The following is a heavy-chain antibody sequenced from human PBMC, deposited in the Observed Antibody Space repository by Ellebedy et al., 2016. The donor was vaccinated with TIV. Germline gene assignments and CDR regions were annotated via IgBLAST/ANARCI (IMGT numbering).Heavy chain of an antibody. CDR3: ARDLGTVTNRPQGWFDP. CDR1: GYTFTGYY. Sequence: AASVKVSCKASGYTFTGYYMHWVRQAPGQGLEWMGWINPNSGGTNYAQKFQGRVTMTRDTSISTAYMELSRLRSDDTAVYYCARDLGTVTNRPQGWFDPWGQGTLVTVSS. D-gene: IGHD4-17*01. CDR2: INPNSGGT. J-gene: IGHJ5*02. V-gene: IGHV1-2*02.